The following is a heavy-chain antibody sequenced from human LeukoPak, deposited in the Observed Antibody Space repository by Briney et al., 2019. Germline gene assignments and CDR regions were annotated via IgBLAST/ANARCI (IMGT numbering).Heavy chain of an antibody. Sequence: SQTLSLTCTVSGGSINSGGYYWNWIRQLPGKGLEWIGYIYYSGSTHYNPSLKSRVTISVDTSKYQFSLKLSSVTAADTAVYYCARMESSGYSLPDYWGQGTLVTVSS. CDR1: GGSINSGGYY. CDR2: IYYSGST. D-gene: IGHD3-22*01. CDR3: ARMESSGYSLPDY. V-gene: IGHV4-31*03. J-gene: IGHJ4*02.